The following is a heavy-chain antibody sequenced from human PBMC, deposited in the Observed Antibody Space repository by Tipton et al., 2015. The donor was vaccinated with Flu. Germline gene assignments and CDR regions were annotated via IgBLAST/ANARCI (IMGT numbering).Heavy chain of an antibody. J-gene: IGHJ6*02. Sequence: QSGPEVKNPGSSVKVSCKASGGTFSNHVFSWVRQAPGQGLEWMGRIIPFFRSANYAQKFQDRVIITADEPTNTAYMELSSLKSEDTAVYYCARGDCSGASCYSGYYFTMDVWGQGTTVTVSS. V-gene: IGHV1-69*15. CDR3: ARGDCSGASCYSGYYFTMDV. CDR1: GGTFSNHV. D-gene: IGHD2-15*01. CDR2: IIPFFRSA.